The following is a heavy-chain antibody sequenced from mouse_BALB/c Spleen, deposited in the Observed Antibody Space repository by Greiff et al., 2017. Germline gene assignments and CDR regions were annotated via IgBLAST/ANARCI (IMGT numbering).Heavy chain of an antibody. CDR3: ARSIYYYGSRYFDV. CDR2: IWGGGST. D-gene: IGHD1-1*01. Sequence: VKLMESGPGLVAPSQSLSITCTVSGFSLSRYSVHWVRQPPGKGLEWLGMIWGGGSTDYNSALKYRLSISKDNSKSQVFLKMNSLQTDDTAMYYCARSIYYYGSRYFDVWGAGTTVTVSS. CDR1: GFSLSRYS. J-gene: IGHJ1*01. V-gene: IGHV2-6-4*01.